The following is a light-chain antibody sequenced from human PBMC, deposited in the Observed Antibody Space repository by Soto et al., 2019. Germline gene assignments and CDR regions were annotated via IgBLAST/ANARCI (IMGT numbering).Light chain of an antibody. CDR2: GAS. V-gene: IGKV3-20*01. CDR3: QQCDNSPFT. J-gene: IGKJ3*01. CDR1: QGLNSDY. Sequence: EIVLTQSPGTLSLSPGERATLSCRASQGLNSDYLAWYQQKPGQAPRLLIYGASRRASGIPDRFSGSGSGPDFTLTISRLEPDDFAVYYCQQCDNSPFTFGPGTKLNIK.